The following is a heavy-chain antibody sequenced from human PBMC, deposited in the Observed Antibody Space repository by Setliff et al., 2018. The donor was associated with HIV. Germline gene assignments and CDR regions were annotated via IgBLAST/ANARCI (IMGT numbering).Heavy chain of an antibody. V-gene: IGHV3-21*01. D-gene: IGHD6-13*01. CDR3: AREGIAAAGSYSYGFGQIDY. J-gene: IGHJ4*02. CDR1: GGSVSTGNYY. Sequence: NPSETLSLTCTVSGGSVSTGNYYWNWVRQAPGKGLEWVSSISSSSSYIYYADSVKGRFTTSRDNAKNSLYLQMNSLRAEDTAVYYCAREGIAAAGSYSYGFGQIDYWGQGTLVTVSS. CDR2: ISSSSSYI.